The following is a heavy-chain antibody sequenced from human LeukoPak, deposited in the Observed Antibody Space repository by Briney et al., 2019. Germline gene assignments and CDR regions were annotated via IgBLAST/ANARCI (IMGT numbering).Heavy chain of an antibody. CDR1: GGSISSSSYY. CDR2: IYYSGST. D-gene: IGHD6-19*01. V-gene: IGHV4-39*07. J-gene: IGHJ1*01. CDR3: AREAAVAGKPLYFQH. Sequence: SETLSLTCTVSGGSISSSSYYWGWIRQPPGKGLEWIGSIYYSGSTYYNPSLKSRVTISVDTSKNQFSLKLSSVTAADTAVYYCAREAAVAGKPLYFQHWGQGTLVTVSS.